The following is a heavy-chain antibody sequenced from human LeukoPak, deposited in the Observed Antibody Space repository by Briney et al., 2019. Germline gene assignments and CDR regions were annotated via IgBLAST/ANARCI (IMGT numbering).Heavy chain of an antibody. CDR2: INHSGST. D-gene: IGHD3-3*01. V-gene: IGHV4-34*01. CDR3: ARLGAGPTYYDFWSGYSSFYFDY. J-gene: IGHJ4*02. CDR1: GGSFSGYY. Sequence: ETPSLTCAVYGGSFSGYYWSWIRQPPGKGLEWIGEINHSGSTNYNPSLKSRVTISIDTSKNQFSLKLSSVTAADTAVYYCARLGAGPTYYDFWSGYSSFYFDYWGQGTLVTVSS.